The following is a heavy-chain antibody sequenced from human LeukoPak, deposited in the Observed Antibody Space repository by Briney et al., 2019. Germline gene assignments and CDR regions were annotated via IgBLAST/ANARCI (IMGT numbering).Heavy chain of an antibody. D-gene: IGHD6-13*01. V-gene: IGHV5-51*01. CDR1: GYRFTSYW. CDR2: IYPGDSDN. J-gene: IGHJ3*02. Sequence: GESLKISCKDSGYRFTSYWHGWVRQMPGKGLEWMGIIYPGDSDNRYSPFFQGQVTISADKSISTAYLQRGSPKTSDTDLNYCARHLISSSGSDAFDIRGQGTMVTVSS. CDR3: ARHLISSSGSDAFDI.